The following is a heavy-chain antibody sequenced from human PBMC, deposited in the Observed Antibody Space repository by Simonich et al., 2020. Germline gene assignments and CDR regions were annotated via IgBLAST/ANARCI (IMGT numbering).Heavy chain of an antibody. D-gene: IGHD1-26*01. CDR3: ARSLGYYYYYYGMDV. CDR2: IYYSGST. J-gene: IGHJ6*02. V-gene: IGHV4-59*08. CDR1: GGSISSYY. Sequence: QVQLQESGPGLVKPSETLSLTCTVSGGSISSYYWSWIRQPPGKGLEWISYIYYSGSTNYNPPLKSRVTISVDTSKNQFSLKLSSVTAADTAVYYCARSLGYYYYYYGMDVWGQGTTVTVS.